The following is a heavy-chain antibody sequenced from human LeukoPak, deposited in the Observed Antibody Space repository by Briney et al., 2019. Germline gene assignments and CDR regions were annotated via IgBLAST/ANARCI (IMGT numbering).Heavy chain of an antibody. D-gene: IGHD1-26*01. CDR2: INPNSGGT. CDR3: ATLEPYVGKDAFDI. Sequence: ASVKVSFKASVYTFTGYYMHWVRQAPGQGLEWMGRINPNSGGTNYAQKFQGRVTMTRDTSISTAYMELSRLRSDDTAVYYCATLEPYVGKDAFDIWGQGTMVTVSS. V-gene: IGHV1-2*06. J-gene: IGHJ3*02. CDR1: VYTFTGYY.